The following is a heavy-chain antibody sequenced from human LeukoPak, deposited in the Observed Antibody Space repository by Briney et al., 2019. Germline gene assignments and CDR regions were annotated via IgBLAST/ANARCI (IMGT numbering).Heavy chain of an antibody. Sequence: GESLKISCKGSGYSFTNHWIVWVRQMPGKGLEWKGIIYPGDSDTRYSPSFQGQVTISADKSISTAYLQWSSLKASDTAMYYCARRYGGSWFDPWGQGTLVTVSS. CDR3: ARRYGGSWFDP. D-gene: IGHD3-10*01. J-gene: IGHJ5*02. CDR1: GYSFTNHW. V-gene: IGHV5-51*01. CDR2: IYPGDSDT.